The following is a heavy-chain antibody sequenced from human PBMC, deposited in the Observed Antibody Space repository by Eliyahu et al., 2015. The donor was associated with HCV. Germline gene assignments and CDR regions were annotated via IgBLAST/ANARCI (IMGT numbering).Heavy chain of an antibody. V-gene: IGHV3-74*01. CDR3: ARGIRGSRAFDI. CDR1: EFPFSSYW. J-gene: IGHJ3*02. D-gene: IGHD1-26*01. Sequence: EEQLVESGGGLVQPGXSLXLSXVXSEFPFSSYWMHWVRQAPGKGLLWVSRIDSDGSSPRYADSVKGRFTISRDNANNTLYLQMTSLRVEDTAMYFCARGIRGSRAFDIWGRGTMVTVSS. CDR2: IDSDGSSP.